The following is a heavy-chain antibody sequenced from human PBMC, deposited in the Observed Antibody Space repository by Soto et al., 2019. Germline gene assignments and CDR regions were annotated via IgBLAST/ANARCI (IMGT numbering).Heavy chain of an antibody. CDR3: ARVYSGSYYEFDY. CDR1: GGSINDYY. J-gene: IGHJ4*02. CDR2: IYTSGST. D-gene: IGHD1-26*01. V-gene: IGHV4-59*10. Sequence: SETLSLTCAVSGGSINDYYSSLIRQPAGRGLDWIGRIYTSGSTNYNPSLKSRVTMSVDTSKNQFSLKLSSVSAADTAVYYCARVYSGSYYEFDYWGQGTLVTVSS.